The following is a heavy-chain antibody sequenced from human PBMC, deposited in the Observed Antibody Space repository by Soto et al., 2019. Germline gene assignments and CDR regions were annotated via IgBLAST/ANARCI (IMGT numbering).Heavy chain of an antibody. CDR3: AREGNYHEF. J-gene: IGHJ4*02. CDR1: GFTFSSYA. CDR2: ISSSGTYI. D-gene: IGHD3-10*01. Sequence: GGSLRLSCAASGFTFSSYAMSWVRQAPGKGLEWVSSISSSGTYIDYADSVEGRFAISRDDAKNSVFLEMTSLRVDDTAVYYCAREGNYHEFWGQGTLVTVSS. V-gene: IGHV3-21*01.